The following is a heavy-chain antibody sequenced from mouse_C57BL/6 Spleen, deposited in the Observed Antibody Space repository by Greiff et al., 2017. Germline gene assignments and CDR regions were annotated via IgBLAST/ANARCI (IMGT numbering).Heavy chain of an antibody. CDR2: ISYDGSN. V-gene: IGHV3-6*01. CDR1: GYSITSGYY. Sequence: DVQLVESGPGLVKPSQSLSLTCSVTGYSITSGYYWNWIRQFPGNQLEWMGYISYDGSNNYNPSLKNRIAITRDTSKNQCFLKLNSVTTEDTATYDCENYYGSSYGGYAMDDWGQGTSVTVSS. J-gene: IGHJ4*01. CDR3: ENYYGSSYGGYAMDD. D-gene: IGHD1-1*01.